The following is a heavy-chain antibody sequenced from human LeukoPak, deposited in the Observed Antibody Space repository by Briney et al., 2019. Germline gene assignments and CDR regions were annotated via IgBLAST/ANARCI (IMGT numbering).Heavy chain of an antibody. D-gene: IGHD3-10*01. CDR1: GFTFSNYA. Sequence: GGSLRLSCAASGFTFSNYAMNWVRQAPGKGLEWVSAISESGSNTYYADSVKGRFTISRDNSKNTLYLQMNSLRAEDMAVYYCAMIKRGFRGQGTLGTVSS. CDR2: ISESGSNT. CDR3: AMIKRGF. V-gene: IGHV3-23*01. J-gene: IGHJ4*02.